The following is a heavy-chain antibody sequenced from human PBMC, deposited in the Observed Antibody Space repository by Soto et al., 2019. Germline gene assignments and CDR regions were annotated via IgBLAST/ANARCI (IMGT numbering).Heavy chain of an antibody. CDR1: GFTFSSYA. CDR3: AKSHYPGGNFHFPYY. J-gene: IGHJ4*02. CDR2: ISSEGGNT. D-gene: IGHD1-1*01. Sequence: EVQLLESGGGLVQPGGSLSLSCAASGFTFSSYAMSWVRQAPGKGLGRVSSISSEGGNTYYADSVKGGFTISRDNSKNTLSLQMNSLRADDAAVYYCAKSHYPGGNFHFPYYWGQGTLVTVSS. V-gene: IGHV3-23*01.